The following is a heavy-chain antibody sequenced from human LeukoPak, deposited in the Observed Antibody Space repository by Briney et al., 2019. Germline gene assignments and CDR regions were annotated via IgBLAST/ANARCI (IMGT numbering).Heavy chain of an antibody. V-gene: IGHV4-34*01. CDR1: GGSFSGYY. Sequence: PSETLSLTCAVYGGSFSGYYWSWIRQPPGKGLEWIGEINHSGSTNYNPSLKSRVTISVDTSKNQFSLKLSSVTAADTAVYYCARVRRDSVVVPAAIWGSAYYFDYWGQGTLVTVSS. CDR2: INHSGST. CDR3: ARVRRDSVVVPAAIWGSAYYFDY. D-gene: IGHD2-2*01. J-gene: IGHJ4*02.